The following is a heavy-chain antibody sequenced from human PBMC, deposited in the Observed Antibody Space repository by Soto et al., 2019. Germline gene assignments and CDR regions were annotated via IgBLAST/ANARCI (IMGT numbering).Heavy chain of an antibody. Sequence: QVQLVQSGAEVKKPGASVKISCMASGYTFTRYTKNWVRQAPGQRLEWMGWINPDNGNTKSSQKFQDRVIITRDTSASTAYTDLSSLRSEDTAVYYCARGIATGQLDPWGQGTLVTVSS. V-gene: IGHV1-3*01. J-gene: IGHJ5*02. CDR1: GYTFTRYT. CDR2: INPDNGNT. CDR3: ARGIATGQLDP. D-gene: IGHD2-15*01.